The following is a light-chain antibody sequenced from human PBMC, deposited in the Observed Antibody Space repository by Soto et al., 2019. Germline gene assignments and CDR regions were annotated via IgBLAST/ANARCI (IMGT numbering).Light chain of an antibody. CDR2: DVT. V-gene: IGLV2-11*01. CDR1: SNDVGGHSH. CDR3: CSYAGTNTLI. J-gene: IGLJ2*01. Sequence: QSALTQPRSVSGSPGQSVTNSCNGTSNDVGGHSHVSWYQQHPGKAPKVMIYDVTKRPSGVPDRFSGSKSGNTASLTISGLQAEDEAEYHCCSYAGTNTLIFGGGTKLTVL.